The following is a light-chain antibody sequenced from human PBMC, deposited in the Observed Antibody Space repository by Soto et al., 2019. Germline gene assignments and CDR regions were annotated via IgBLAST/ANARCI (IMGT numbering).Light chain of an antibody. Sequence: EIVLTQSPATLSLSPGERATISCRASQSVSSDLGWYQQKPGQAPKLLIYDASNRATGIPPRCSGSGSGTDFTLTISSLEPEDFAVYYCQQCTSWPFTFGQGTRLESK. CDR2: DAS. CDR3: QQCTSWPFT. CDR1: QSVSSD. V-gene: IGKV3-11*01. J-gene: IGKJ5*01.